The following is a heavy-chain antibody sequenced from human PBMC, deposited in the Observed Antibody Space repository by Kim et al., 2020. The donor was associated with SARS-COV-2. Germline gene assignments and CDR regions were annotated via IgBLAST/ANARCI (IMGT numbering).Heavy chain of an antibody. Sequence: GGSLRLSCAASGFTFNTYSMVWVHQAPGQGLEWVSYISSSSNTIYYADSVKGRFIISRENAKNSLYLQMNSLRDEDTAVYYCARDLGFCSGAACPTPPRFDYLGHGTLVNVSS. CDR2: ISSSSNTI. V-gene: IGHV3-48*02. CDR1: GFTFNTYS. J-gene: IGHJ4*01. CDR3: ARDLGFCSGAACPTPPRFDY. D-gene: IGHD2-15*01.